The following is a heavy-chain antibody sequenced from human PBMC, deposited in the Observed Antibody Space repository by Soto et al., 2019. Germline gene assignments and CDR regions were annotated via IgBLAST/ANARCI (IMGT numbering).Heavy chain of an antibody. CDR3: ARRGLVATGDYYYGMDV. V-gene: IGHV3-48*01. CDR2: ISSSSSTI. D-gene: IGHD2-8*02. J-gene: IGHJ6*02. CDR1: GFTFSSYS. Sequence: GGSLRLSCAASGFTFSSYSMNWVRQAPGKGLEWVSYISSSSSTIYYADSVKGRFTISRDNAKNSLYLQMNSLRAEDTAVYYCARRGLVATGDYYYGMDVWGQGTTVTVSS.